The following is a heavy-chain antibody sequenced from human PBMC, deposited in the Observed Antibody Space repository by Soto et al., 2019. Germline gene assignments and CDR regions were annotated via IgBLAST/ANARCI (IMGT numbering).Heavy chain of an antibody. CDR1: GFTFSSYG. Sequence: QVQLVESGGGVVQPGRSLRLSCAASGFTFSSYGMHWVRQAPGKGLEWVAVIWYDGSNKYYADSVKGRFSISRDNSNNPLYLQMNSLRAEDTAVYYCARDGYCSGGSCYSVPVFDYWGQGTLVTVSS. CDR3: ARDGYCSGGSCYSVPVFDY. D-gene: IGHD2-15*01. V-gene: IGHV3-33*01. CDR2: IWYDGSNK. J-gene: IGHJ4*02.